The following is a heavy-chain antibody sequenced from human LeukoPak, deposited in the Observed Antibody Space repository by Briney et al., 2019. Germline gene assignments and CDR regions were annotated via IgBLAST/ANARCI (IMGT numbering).Heavy chain of an antibody. CDR3: ARSVGYYGSWFDP. V-gene: IGHV4-34*01. D-gene: IGHD3-10*01. Sequence: PSETLSLTCAVYGGSFSGYHWSWIRQPPGKGLEWIGEINHSGSTNYNPSLKSRVTISVDTSKNQFSLKLSSVTAADTAVYYCARSVGYYGSWFDPWGQGTLVTVSS. CDR1: GGSFSGYH. J-gene: IGHJ5*02. CDR2: INHSGST.